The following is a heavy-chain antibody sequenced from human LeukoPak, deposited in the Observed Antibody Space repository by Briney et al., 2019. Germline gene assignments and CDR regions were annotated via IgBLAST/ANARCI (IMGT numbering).Heavy chain of an antibody. CDR3: ARVTGYMIEDYFDY. Sequence: GGTLRLSCAASRFTFSSYGMSWVRQAPGKGLEWVSGISSSGGSTYYADSVKGRFTISRDNSRNTLYLQMNSLRAEDTAVYYCARVTGYMIEDYFDYWGQGTLVTVSS. J-gene: IGHJ4*02. CDR1: RFTFSSYG. CDR2: ISSSGGST. D-gene: IGHD3-22*01. V-gene: IGHV3-23*01.